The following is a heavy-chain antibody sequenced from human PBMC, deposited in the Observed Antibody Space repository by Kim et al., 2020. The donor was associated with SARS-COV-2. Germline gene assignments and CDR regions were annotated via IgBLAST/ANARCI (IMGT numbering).Heavy chain of an antibody. CDR3: TTENVVVVADGMDV. J-gene: IGHJ6*02. CDR2: IKSKTDGGTT. CDR1: GFTFSNAW. Sequence: GGSLRLSCAASGFTFSNAWMSWVRQAPGKGLEWVGRIKSKTDGGTTDYAAPVKGRFTISRDDSKNTLYLQMNSLKTEDTAVYYCTTENVVVVADGMDVWGQGTTVTVSS. D-gene: IGHD2-15*01. V-gene: IGHV3-15*01.